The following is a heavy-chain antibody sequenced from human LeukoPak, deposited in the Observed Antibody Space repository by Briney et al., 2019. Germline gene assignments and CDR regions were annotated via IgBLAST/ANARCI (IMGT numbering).Heavy chain of an antibody. V-gene: IGHV4-39*01. CDR3: ARLRALADTPDWFDP. CDR1: GGSIKSSSYY. CDR2: IHFRGNT. J-gene: IGHJ5*02. Sequence: ETLSLTCTVSGGSIKSSSYYWACIRQAPGKGLEWIGGIHFRGNTYYNPSLESRVTISVDTSKNQFSLKLSSVTAADTAVYYCARLRALADTPDWFDPWGQGTLVTVSS. D-gene: IGHD6-19*01.